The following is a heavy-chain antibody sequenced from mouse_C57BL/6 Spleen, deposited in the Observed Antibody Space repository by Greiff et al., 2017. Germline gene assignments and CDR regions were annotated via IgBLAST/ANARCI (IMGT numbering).Heavy chain of an antibody. Sequence: QVQLQQSGAELARPGASVKLSCKASGYTFTSYGIRWVKQRTGQGLEWIGEIYPRSGNTYYNEKFKGKATLTADKSSSTAYMELRSLTSEDSAVXFWARLTGSSYGTFYAMAYWGQGTSVTVSS. J-gene: IGHJ4*01. V-gene: IGHV1-81*01. CDR1: GYTFTSYG. D-gene: IGHD1-1*01. CDR3: ARLTGSSYGTFYAMAY. CDR2: IYPRSGNT.